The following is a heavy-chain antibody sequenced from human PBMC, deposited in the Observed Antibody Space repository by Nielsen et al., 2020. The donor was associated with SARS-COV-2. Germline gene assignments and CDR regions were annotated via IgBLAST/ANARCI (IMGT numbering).Heavy chain of an antibody. Sequence: GESLKISCAASGFTFSSYAMHWVRQAPGKGLEYVSAISSNGGSTYYANSVKGRFTISRDNSKNTLYLQMGSLRAEDMAVYYCAKDRCSGGSCSVTTRPPLWGQGTLVTVSS. D-gene: IGHD2-15*01. CDR3: AKDRCSGGSCSVTTRPPL. CDR1: GFTFSSYA. V-gene: IGHV3-64*01. J-gene: IGHJ4*02. CDR2: ISSNGGST.